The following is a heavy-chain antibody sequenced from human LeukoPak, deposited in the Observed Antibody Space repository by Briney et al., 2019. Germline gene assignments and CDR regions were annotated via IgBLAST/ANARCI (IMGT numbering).Heavy chain of an antibody. CDR2: IIPIFDTA. J-gene: IGHJ4*02. CDR3: ASQQTRFGEPGRPFDY. D-gene: IGHD3-10*01. V-gene: IGHV1-69*06. CDR1: GGTFSSYA. Sequence: SVKVSCKASGGTFSSYAINWVRQAPGQGLEWMGGIIPIFDTANYAQKFQGRVTITADKSTSTAYMELSSLRSEDTAVYYCASQQTRFGEPGRPFDYWGQGTLVTVSS.